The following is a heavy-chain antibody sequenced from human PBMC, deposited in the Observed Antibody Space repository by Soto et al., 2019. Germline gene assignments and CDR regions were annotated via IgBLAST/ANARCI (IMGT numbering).Heavy chain of an antibody. D-gene: IGHD4-17*01. CDR3: AKGDYGHYVRYGAFDI. CDR2: ISGSGGST. Sequence: EVQLLESGGGLVQPGGSLRLSCAASGFTFSSYAMSWVRQSPGKGLEWVSAISGSGGSTYYADSVKGRFTISRDNSKNPLYLQMNSLRAEETAVYYCAKGDYGHYVRYGAFDIWGLGTMVTVSS. J-gene: IGHJ3*02. CDR1: GFTFSSYA. V-gene: IGHV3-23*01.